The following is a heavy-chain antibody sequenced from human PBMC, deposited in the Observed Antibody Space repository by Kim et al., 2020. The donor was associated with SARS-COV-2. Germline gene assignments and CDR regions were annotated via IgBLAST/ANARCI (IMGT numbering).Heavy chain of an antibody. Sequence: GGSLRLSCAASGFTFSSYSMNWVRQAPGKGLEWVSYISSSSNTIYYADSVKGRFTISRDNAKNSLHLQMNSLRDEDTAVYYCARSFFGSGTSQGRWYFD. J-gene: IGHJ2*01. CDR1: GFTFSSYS. D-gene: IGHD3-10*01. V-gene: IGHV3-48*02. CDR2: ISSSSNTI. CDR3: ARSFFGSGTSQGRWYFD.